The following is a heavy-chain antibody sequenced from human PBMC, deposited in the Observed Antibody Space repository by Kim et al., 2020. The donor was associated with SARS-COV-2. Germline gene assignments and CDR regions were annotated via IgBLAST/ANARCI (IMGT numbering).Heavy chain of an antibody. CDR3: ARGLEMATIGDAFDI. Sequence: PSFQGQVTISADKSISTAYLQWSSLKASDTAMYYCARGLEMATIGDAFDIWGQGTMVTVSS. V-gene: IGHV5-51*01. J-gene: IGHJ3*02. D-gene: IGHD5-12*01.